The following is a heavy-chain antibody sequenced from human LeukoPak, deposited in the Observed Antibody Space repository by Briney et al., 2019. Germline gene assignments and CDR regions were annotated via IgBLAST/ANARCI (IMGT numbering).Heavy chain of an antibody. Sequence: SETLSLTCTVSGGSISSSSYYWGWIRQPPGKGLEWIGSIYYSGSTNYNPSLKSRVTISVDTSKNQFSLKLSSVTAADTAVYYCAGGWYGHLNYWGQGTLVTVSS. J-gene: IGHJ4*02. CDR1: GGSISSSSYY. CDR2: IYYSGST. V-gene: IGHV4-39*07. D-gene: IGHD6-19*01. CDR3: AGGWYGHLNY.